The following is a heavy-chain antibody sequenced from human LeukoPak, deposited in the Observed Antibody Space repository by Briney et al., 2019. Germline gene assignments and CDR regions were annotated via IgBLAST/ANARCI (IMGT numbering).Heavy chain of an antibody. CDR3: ARAGMGRDGYNWSVFDY. CDR2: IIPIFGTA. J-gene: IGHJ4*02. V-gene: IGHV1-69*05. D-gene: IGHD5-24*01. Sequence: GSSVKVSCKASGGTFTSYAISWVRQAPGPGLEWMGGIIPIFGTANYAQKFQGRVTITTDESTSTAYMELSSLRSEDTAVYYCARAGMGRDGYNWSVFDYWGQGTLVSVSS. CDR1: GGTFTSYA.